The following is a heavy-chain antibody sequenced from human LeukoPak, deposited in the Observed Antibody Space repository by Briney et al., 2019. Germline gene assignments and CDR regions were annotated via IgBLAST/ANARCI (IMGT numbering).Heavy chain of an antibody. CDR2: THTSGST. CDR1: GGSISSYY. CDR3: ARDRYYYGSGSYPYMDV. Sequence: TSSETLSLTCTFSGGSISSYYWSWIRQPAGKGLEWIGRTHTSGSTNYNPSLKSRVTMSVDTSKNQFSLKLSSVTAVDTAVYYCARDRYYYGSGSYPYMDVWGKGTTVTISS. D-gene: IGHD3-10*01. J-gene: IGHJ6*03. V-gene: IGHV4-4*07.